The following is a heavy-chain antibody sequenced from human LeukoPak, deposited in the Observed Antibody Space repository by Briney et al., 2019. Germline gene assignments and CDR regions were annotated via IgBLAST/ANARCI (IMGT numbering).Heavy chain of an antibody. J-gene: IGHJ4*02. V-gene: IGHV1-2*02. CDR2: INPNSGGT. Sequence: GASVKVSCKASGYTFTGYYMHWVRQAPGQGLEWMGWINPNSGGTNYAQKFQGRVTTTRDTSISTAYMELSRLRSDDTAVYYCARDNTGGYYPLDYWGQGTLVTVSS. CDR3: ARDNTGGYYPLDY. CDR1: GYTFTGYY. D-gene: IGHD3-22*01.